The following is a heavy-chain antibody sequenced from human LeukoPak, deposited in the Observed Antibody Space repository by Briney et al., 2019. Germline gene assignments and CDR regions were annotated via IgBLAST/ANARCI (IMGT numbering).Heavy chain of an antibody. CDR2: IRSKANSYAT. CDR1: GFTFSGSA. CDR3: TRLDCSSTSCYIGNDY. J-gene: IGHJ4*02. D-gene: IGHD2-2*02. V-gene: IGHV3-73*01. Sequence: EGSLRLSCAASGFTFSGSAMHWVRQASGKGLEWVGRIRSKANSYATAYAASVKGRFTISRDDSKNTAYLQMNSLKTEDTAVYYCTRLDCSSTSCYIGNDYWGQGTLVTVSS.